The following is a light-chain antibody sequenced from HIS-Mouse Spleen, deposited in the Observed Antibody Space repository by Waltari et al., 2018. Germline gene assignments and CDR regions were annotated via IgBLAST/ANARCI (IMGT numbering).Light chain of an antibody. Sequence: SYELTQPPSVSVSPGQTARITCSGDAFPKKDAYWYQQKSGQAPVLVIYEDSKRPSGIPERFSGSNSGNTATLTISGTQAMDEADYYCQAWDSSTAWMFGGGTKLTVL. CDR2: EDS. J-gene: IGLJ3*02. CDR1: AFPKKD. V-gene: IGLV3-1*01. CDR3: QAWDSSTAWM.